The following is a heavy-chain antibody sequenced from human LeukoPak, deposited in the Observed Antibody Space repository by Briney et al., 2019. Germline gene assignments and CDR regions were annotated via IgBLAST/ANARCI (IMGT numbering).Heavy chain of an antibody. CDR1: GFTFNNYD. D-gene: IGHD4-17*01. V-gene: IGHV3-30*03. Sequence: PGTSLRLSCVASGFTFNNYDMHWVRQAPGKGLEWVAFISYDGSNIYSADSVKGRFTISRDNAKNTLYLQMNSLRAEDTAVYYCARETTAYDYWGQGTLVTVSS. J-gene: IGHJ4*02. CDR3: ARETTAYDY. CDR2: ISYDGSNI.